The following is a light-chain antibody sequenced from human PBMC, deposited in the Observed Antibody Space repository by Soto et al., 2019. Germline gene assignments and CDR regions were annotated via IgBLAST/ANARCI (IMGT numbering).Light chain of an antibody. CDR3: QQYNNWLTWT. Sequence: ETLLTQSPGTLSLSPGERATLSCRASETLGRNYLAWYQQKPGQAPRLLIYGASTRATGIPARFSGSGSGTEFTLTISSLQSEDFAVYYCQQYNNWLTWTFGQGTKVEIK. CDR2: GAS. J-gene: IGKJ1*01. CDR1: ETLGRN. V-gene: IGKV3-15*01.